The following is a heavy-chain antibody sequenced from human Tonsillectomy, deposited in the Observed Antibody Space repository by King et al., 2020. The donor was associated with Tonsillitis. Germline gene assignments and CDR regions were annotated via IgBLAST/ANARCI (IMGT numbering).Heavy chain of an antibody. CDR3: AKDKGADYYESGRGAFDF. J-gene: IGHJ3*01. CDR1: GFTFSNFD. Sequence: VQLVESGGGLVKPGGSLRLACATSGFTFSNFDMNWVRQAPGKGLEWVSSISSTGRKIYYADSVKGRFTISRDKAGNSMFLRMNSLRVEDTAVYYCAKDKGADYYESGRGAFDFWGKGTTVTVSS. CDR2: ISSTGRKI. V-gene: IGHV3-21*01. D-gene: IGHD3-22*01.